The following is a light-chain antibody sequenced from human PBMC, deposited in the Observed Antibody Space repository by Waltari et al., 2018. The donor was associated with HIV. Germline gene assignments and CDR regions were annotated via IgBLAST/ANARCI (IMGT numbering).Light chain of an antibody. J-gene: IGKJ1*01. CDR1: QSISTY. CDR3: QQSYRSPRT. Sequence: DIQLTQSPSSLSASVGDRVTLTCRPSQSISTYLNWYQHRPGKAPTLLIYAVSHLASGVPSRFSGSGFGTDFTLTISSLQPEDFATYYCQQSYRSPRTFGQGTKVEIK. CDR2: AVS. V-gene: IGKV1-39*01.